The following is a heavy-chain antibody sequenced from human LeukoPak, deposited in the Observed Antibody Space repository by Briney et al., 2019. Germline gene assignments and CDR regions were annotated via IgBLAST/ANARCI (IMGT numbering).Heavy chain of an antibody. CDR1: GFTFSSFG. V-gene: IGHV3-23*01. CDR3: AKFQGAYGSGQQYYFDY. CDR2: INDSESST. J-gene: IGHJ4*02. Sequence: PGGSLRLSCAASGFTFSSFGMSWVRQAPGKGLEWVAGINDSESSTYYAESVKGRFTISRDTAKNTLYLQMNSLRAEATAVYYCAKFQGAYGSGQQYYFDYWGQGTLVTVSS. D-gene: IGHD3-10*01.